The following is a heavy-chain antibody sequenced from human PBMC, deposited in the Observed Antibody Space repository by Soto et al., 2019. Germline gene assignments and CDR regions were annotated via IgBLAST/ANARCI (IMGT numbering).Heavy chain of an antibody. D-gene: IGHD1-26*01. CDR1: GFTFSSYW. CDR2: INSDGSST. J-gene: IGHJ4*02. CDR3: SRVGGSTWH. V-gene: IGHV3-74*01. Sequence: GGSLRLSCAASGFTFSSYWMHWVRQAPGKGLVWVSRINSDGSSTNYADFVKGRFTISRDKAKNTLYLQMNSLRVEDTAVYYCSRVGGSTWHWGQGTLVTVYS.